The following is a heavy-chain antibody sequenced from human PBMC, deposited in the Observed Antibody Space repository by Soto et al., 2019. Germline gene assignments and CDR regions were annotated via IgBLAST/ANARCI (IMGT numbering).Heavy chain of an antibody. J-gene: IGHJ4*02. D-gene: IGHD3-22*01. CDR3: ARDKFSGGYYYFDY. V-gene: IGHV3-30-3*01. CDR2: ISYDGNNK. Sequence: QVQLVESGGGVVQPGRSLRLSCXASXXXXSNYXMXWXXQAPGXXLEWVAVISYDGNNKYYADSVKGRFTISRDNSRNTLYLQMNTLRAEDTAVYYCARDKFSGGYYYFDYWGQGTLVTVSS. CDR1: XXXXSNYX.